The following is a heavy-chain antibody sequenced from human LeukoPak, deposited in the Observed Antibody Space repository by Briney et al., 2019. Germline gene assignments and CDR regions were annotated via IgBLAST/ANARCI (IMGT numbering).Heavy chain of an antibody. Sequence: GGSLRLSCAASGFTFSSYAMSWVRQAPGKGLEWVSAISGSGDSTFYADSVKGRFTISKDNSKNTLYLQMNSLRAEDAAVYYCAKTPRGYSSSWFDCWGQGTLVTVSS. CDR2: ISGSGDST. J-gene: IGHJ4*02. D-gene: IGHD6-13*01. CDR3: AKTPRGYSSSWFDC. V-gene: IGHV3-23*01. CDR1: GFTFSSYA.